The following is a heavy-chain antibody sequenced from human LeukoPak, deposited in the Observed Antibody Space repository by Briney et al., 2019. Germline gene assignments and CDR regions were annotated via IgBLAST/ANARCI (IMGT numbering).Heavy chain of an antibody. CDR2: TYYRSTWYN. Sequence: QSQTLSLTCAISGDSVSSNSAAWNWIRQSPSRGLEWLGRTYYRSTWYNDYAVSVKSRITINPDTSKNQFSLQLNSVTPKDTAVYYCAREGRDVLRYFDWLFSRWFDPWGQGTLVTVSS. D-gene: IGHD3-9*01. V-gene: IGHV6-1*01. J-gene: IGHJ5*02. CDR1: GDSVSSNSAA. CDR3: AREGRDVLRYFDWLFSRWFDP.